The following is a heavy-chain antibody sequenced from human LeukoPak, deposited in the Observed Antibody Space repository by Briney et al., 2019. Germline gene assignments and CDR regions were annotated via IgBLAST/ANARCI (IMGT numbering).Heavy chain of an antibody. CDR2: INPNSGGT. CDR1: GYTFTDYY. CDR3: ARGYLYYYDVSGYPFDY. J-gene: IGHJ4*02. D-gene: IGHD3-22*01. Sequence: ASVKVSCKASGYTFTDYYMHWVRQAPGQGLEWMGWINPNSGGTNYAQKFQGRVTMTRDTSISTAYMELRRLRSDDTAVYYCARGYLYYYDVSGYPFDYWDQGTLVTVSS. V-gene: IGHV1-2*02.